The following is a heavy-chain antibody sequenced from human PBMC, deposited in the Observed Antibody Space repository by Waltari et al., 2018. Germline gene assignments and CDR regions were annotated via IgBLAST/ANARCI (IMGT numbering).Heavy chain of an antibody. CDR3: ARYDFWTGDKYFDS. J-gene: IGHJ4*02. D-gene: IGHD3-3*01. V-gene: IGHV3-7*01. CDR2: IKQDGSEK. Sequence: EVQLVESGGGLVQPGGSLRLSCAASGFTFSSYWMSWVRQAPGKGPEWVAKIKQDGSEKNYVDSVKGRFTISRDNAKNSLSLQMNSLRAEDTSVYYCARYDFWTGDKYFDSWGQGTLVTVSS. CDR1: GFTFSSYW.